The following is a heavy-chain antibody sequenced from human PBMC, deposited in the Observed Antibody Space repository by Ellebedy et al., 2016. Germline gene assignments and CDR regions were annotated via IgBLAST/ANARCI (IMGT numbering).Heavy chain of an antibody. J-gene: IGHJ4*02. CDR1: GASFTGYY. CDR2: MQLGGNT. Sequence: GSLRLXCSVSGASFTGYYWNWIRQPAGKGLEWIGRMQLGGNTHLNPSLGSRVFISIDTSTNQFSLKVTSVTAADTAIYYCARDSDIYAPFDSWGPGTLVTVSA. D-gene: IGHD2-2*01. V-gene: IGHV4-4*07. CDR3: ARDSDIYAPFDS.